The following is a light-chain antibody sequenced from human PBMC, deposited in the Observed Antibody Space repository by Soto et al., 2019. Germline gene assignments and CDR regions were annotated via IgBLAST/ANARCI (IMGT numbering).Light chain of an antibody. CDR2: DIS. Sequence: IVLTQSPGTLSLSPGERATLSCRASQSVSSSYLAWYQQKPGRAPRLLIHDISRRTTGIPDRFSGSGSGTDFTLTISRVEPEDFAVYYCQQYGNSPWAFGQGTKVDIX. J-gene: IGKJ1*01. CDR1: QSVSSSY. V-gene: IGKV3-20*01. CDR3: QQYGNSPWA.